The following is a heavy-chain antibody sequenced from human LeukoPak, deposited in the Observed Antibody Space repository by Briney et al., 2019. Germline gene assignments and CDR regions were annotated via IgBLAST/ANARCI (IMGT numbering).Heavy chain of an antibody. V-gene: IGHV3-74*01. D-gene: IGHD3-16*01. J-gene: IGHJ6*04. CDR1: GFTFSSSW. CDR3: ARDPGYESWSPFWGGMDV. CDR2: ITRDGSST. Sequence: GGSLRLSCAASGFTFSSSWMHWVRQAPGKGLVWVSRITRDGSSTTYADSVKGRFTTARDNAKNTLYLQMDSLRDDDTAVYYCARDPGYESWSPFWGGMDVWGNGTTVIVSS.